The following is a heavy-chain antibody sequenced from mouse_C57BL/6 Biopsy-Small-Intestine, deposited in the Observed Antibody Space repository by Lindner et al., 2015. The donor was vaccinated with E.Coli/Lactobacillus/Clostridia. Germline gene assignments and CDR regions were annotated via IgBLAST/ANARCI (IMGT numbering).Heavy chain of an antibody. D-gene: IGHD1-1*01. CDR3: ARAYRGYSSGWYYYYGMDV. CDR1: GGTFSSYA. V-gene: IGHV1-81*01. CDR2: IIPIFGTA. Sequence: SVKVSCKASGGTFSSYAISWVRQAPGQGLEWMGGIIPIFGTANYAQKFQGRVTITANESTSTAYMELSSLRSEDTAVYYCARAYRGYSSGWYYYYGMDVWGQGTTVTVSS. J-gene: IGHJ1*01.